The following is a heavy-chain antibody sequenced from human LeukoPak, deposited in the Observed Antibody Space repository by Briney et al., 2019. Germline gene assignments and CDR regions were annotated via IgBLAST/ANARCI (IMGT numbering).Heavy chain of an antibody. V-gene: IGHV4-59*08. CDR3: ARQEDKGRSVDY. Sequence: SETLSLTCTVSGGSISTYYYWTWIRQPPGKGLEWIGYISYSGNTNYNPSFKSRVTISVDTSKNQFSLKLSSVTAADTAVYYFARQEDKGRSVDYLGQGTLVTVSS. J-gene: IGHJ4*02. CDR2: ISYSGNT. CDR1: GGSISTYY.